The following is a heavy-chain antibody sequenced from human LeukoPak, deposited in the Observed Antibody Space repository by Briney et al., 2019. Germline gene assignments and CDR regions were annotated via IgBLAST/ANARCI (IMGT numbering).Heavy chain of an antibody. CDR2: ISXDGSNK. J-gene: IGHJ4*02. Sequence: ISXDGSNKYYADSVKGRFTISRDNSKNTLYLQMNSLRAEDTAVYYCAKDGRRGYSYGYYPDYWGQGTLVTVSS. CDR3: AKDGRRGYSYGYYPDY. V-gene: IGHV3-30*18. D-gene: IGHD5-18*01.